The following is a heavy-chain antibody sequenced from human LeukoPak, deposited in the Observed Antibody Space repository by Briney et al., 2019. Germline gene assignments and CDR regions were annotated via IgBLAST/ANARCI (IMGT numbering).Heavy chain of an antibody. J-gene: IGHJ5*02. V-gene: IGHV3-74*01. CDR3: ARVTYYYGWGREGSLDP. Sequence: GGSLRLSCAASGFTFSSYWMHWVRQAPGKGLVWVSRINSDGSSTSYADSVKGRFTISRDNAKNTLYLQMNSLRAEDTAVYYCARVTYYYGWGREGSLDPWGQGTLVTVSS. CDR2: INSDGSST. D-gene: IGHD3-10*01. CDR1: GFTFSSYW.